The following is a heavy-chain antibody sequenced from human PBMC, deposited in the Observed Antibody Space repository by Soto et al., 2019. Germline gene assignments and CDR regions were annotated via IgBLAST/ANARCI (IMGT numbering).Heavy chain of an antibody. CDR1: GGSCSGYY. J-gene: IGHJ4*02. CDR3: ARDKITGLFDY. V-gene: IGHV4-34*01. D-gene: IGHD2-8*02. Sequence: PSETLSLTCAVYGGSCSGYYWTWIRQPPGTGLEWIGEINHSGSTNYNPSLKSRVTISVDTSKNQFSLKLTSVTAADTAVYYCARDKITGLFDYWGQGTLVT. CDR2: INHSGST.